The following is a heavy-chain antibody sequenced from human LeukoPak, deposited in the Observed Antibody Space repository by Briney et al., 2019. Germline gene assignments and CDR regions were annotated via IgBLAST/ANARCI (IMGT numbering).Heavy chain of an antibody. CDR3: ARGSSSSWYDLIDY. CDR1: GYTFTSYG. CDR2: MNPNSGNT. J-gene: IGHJ4*02. V-gene: IGHV1-8*01. Sequence: GASVKVSCKTSGYTFTSYGIKWVRQATGQGLEWTGWMNPNSGNTGYAQRFQGRVTMTRDTSISTAYMELSSLGSEDTAVYYCARGSSSSWYDLIDYWGQGTLVTVSS. D-gene: IGHD6-13*01.